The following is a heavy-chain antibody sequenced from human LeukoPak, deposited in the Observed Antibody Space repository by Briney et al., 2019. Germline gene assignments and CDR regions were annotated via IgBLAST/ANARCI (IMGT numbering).Heavy chain of an antibody. V-gene: IGHV3-23*01. CDR2: IDASGSDT. Sequence: GGSLRLPCEVSEFPFSIYAMAWVRQAPGQGLEWVSAIDASGSDTYYTDSVKGRFTISGDNTKNTVYLQMNSLRVEDTAVYYCADYRKPQGLDYWGQGTLVTVSS. D-gene: IGHD1-14*01. J-gene: IGHJ4*02. CDR1: EFPFSIYA. CDR3: ADYRKPQGLDY.